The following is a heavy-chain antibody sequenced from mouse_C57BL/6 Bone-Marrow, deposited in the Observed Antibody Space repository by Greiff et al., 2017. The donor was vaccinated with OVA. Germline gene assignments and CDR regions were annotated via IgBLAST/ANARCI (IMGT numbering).Heavy chain of an antibody. Sequence: QVQLKESGPGLVQPSQSLSITCTVSGFSLTSYGVHWVRQSPGQGLEWLGVIWRGGSTDYNAAFISRLSISKDNSKSQVFFKRNSLQADDTAIYYCASPVVDGYWYFDVGGTGTTVTVSS. CDR3: ASPVVDGYWYFDV. CDR2: IWRGGST. D-gene: IGHD1-1*01. J-gene: IGHJ1*03. V-gene: IGHV2-2*01. CDR1: GFSLTSYG.